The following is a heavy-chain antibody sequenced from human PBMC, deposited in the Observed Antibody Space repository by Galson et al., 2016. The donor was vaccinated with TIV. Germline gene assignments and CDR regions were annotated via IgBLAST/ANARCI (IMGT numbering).Heavy chain of an antibody. Sequence: SLRLSCAASGFRFRSYAMTWVRQAPGKGLEWVSSISGGGDITYYADSVEGRFTISRDNSRNTLYLQMNSLRVDDTAVYYCAEDPDMVYGNSDFDSWGQGTLVTVSS. CDR2: ISGGGDIT. D-gene: IGHD3-10*01. J-gene: IGHJ4*02. CDR3: AEDPDMVYGNSDFDS. V-gene: IGHV3-23*01. CDR1: GFRFRSYA.